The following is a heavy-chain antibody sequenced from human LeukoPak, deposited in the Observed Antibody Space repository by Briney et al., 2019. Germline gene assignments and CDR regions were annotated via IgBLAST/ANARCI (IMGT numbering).Heavy chain of an antibody. CDR2: ISPSGGST. CDR1: GYTFTSYY. J-gene: IGHJ3*02. Sequence: ASVKVSCKASGYTFTSYYMHWVRQAPGQGPEWMGVISPSGGSTTYAQKFQGRVTITADQSTSTAYMELSSLRSEDTAVYFCARSYDCGGDCFEAFDIWGQGTMVTVSS. V-gene: IGHV1-46*01. CDR3: ARSYDCGGDCFEAFDI. D-gene: IGHD2-21*02.